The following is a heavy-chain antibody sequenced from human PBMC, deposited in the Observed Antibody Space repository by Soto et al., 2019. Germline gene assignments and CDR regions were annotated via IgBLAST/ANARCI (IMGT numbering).Heavy chain of an antibody. J-gene: IGHJ6*02. CDR1: GGSISSGGYY. V-gene: IGHV4-30-4*01. D-gene: IGHD3-3*01. CDR3: ARDRTYYDFWSGYLRNDYYYYYGMDV. CDR2: IYYSGST. Sequence: SETLSLTCTVSGGSISSGGYYWSWIRQPPGKGLEWIGYIYYSGSTYYNPSLKSRVTISVDTSKNQFSLKLSSVTAADTAVYYCARDRTYYDFWSGYLRNDYYYYYGMDVWGQGTTVTVSS.